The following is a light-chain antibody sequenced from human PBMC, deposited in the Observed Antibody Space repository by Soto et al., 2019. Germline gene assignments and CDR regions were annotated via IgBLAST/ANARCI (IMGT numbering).Light chain of an antibody. Sequence: QSVLTQPPSASGTPGQRVTISCSGSSSNIGSNAVNWYQQFPGTAPKLLIYTDNQRPSGVPDRFSGSKSDTSASLAISGLQSQDEADYFCAAWYGSLNAYVFGTGTQLTVL. CDR2: TDN. J-gene: IGLJ1*01. CDR3: AAWYGSLNAYV. V-gene: IGLV1-44*01. CDR1: SSNIGSNA.